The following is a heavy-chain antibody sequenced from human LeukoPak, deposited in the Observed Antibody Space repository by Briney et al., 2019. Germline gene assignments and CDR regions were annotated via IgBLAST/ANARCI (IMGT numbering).Heavy chain of an antibody. CDR2: IYYSGST. J-gene: IGHJ6*03. CDR3: ARGRKYYYYMDV. D-gene: IGHD3-10*01. V-gene: IGHV4-30-4*08. Sequence: SQTLSLTCTVSGGSISSGDYYWSWIRQPPGTGLEWIGYIYYSGSTYYNPSLKSRVTISVDTSKNQFSLKLSSVTAADTAVYYCARGRKYYYYMDVWGKGTTVTVSS. CDR1: GGSISSGDYY.